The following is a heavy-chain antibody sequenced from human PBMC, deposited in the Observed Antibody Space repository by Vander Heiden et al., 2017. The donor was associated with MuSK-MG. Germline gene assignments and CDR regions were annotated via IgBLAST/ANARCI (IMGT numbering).Heavy chain of an antibody. J-gene: IGHJ4*02. CDR1: CGSFSTSY. D-gene: IGHD6-19*01. Sequence: VQLQASGPGLVKSSETLSLTCCVSCGSFSTSYWSWIRQPPGKGLGWIGHISYSGSTNYNPSLKSRVSMSVDTSKNQFSLKLSSVTAADTAVYYCARQSSQYYFDYWGQGNLVTVSS. V-gene: IGHV4-59*08. CDR3: ARQSSQYYFDY. CDR2: ISYSGST.